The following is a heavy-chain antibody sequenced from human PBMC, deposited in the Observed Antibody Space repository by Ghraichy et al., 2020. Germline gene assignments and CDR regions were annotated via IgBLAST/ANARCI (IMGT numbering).Heavy chain of an antibody. Sequence: GGSLRLSCAASGFTFSGSTIHWVRQASGKGLEWVGRIRSKADNYATAYAASVKGRFTISREESKNTAYLQMNSLKTEDTAVYYCTSTRGYWGQGTLVTVSS. CDR1: GFTFSGST. V-gene: IGHV3-73*01. J-gene: IGHJ4*02. D-gene: IGHD5/OR15-5a*01. CDR2: IRSKADNYAT. CDR3: TSTRGY.